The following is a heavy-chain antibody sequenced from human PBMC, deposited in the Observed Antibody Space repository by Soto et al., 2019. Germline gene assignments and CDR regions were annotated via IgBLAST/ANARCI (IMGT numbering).Heavy chain of an antibody. CDR3: ATFGPTSSSWYGYYYYGMDV. CDR2: ISSSSSYI. J-gene: IGHJ6*02. Sequence: PGGSLRLSCAASGFTFSSYSMNWVRQAPGKGLEWVSSISSSSSYIYYADSVKGRFTISRDNSKNTLYLQMNSLRAEDTAVYYCATFGPTSSSWYGYYYYGMDVWGQGTTVTVSS. D-gene: IGHD6-13*01. V-gene: IGHV3-21*04. CDR1: GFTFSSYS.